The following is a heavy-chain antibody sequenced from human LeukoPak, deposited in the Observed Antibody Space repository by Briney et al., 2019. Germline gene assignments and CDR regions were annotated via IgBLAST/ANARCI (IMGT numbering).Heavy chain of an antibody. V-gene: IGHV4-31*03. D-gene: IGHD2-2*01. CDR3: ARDKQDCSSTSCYHQLDY. Sequence: SETLSLTCTVSGGSISSGGYYWSWIRQHPGKGLEWIGYIYYSGSTYYNPSLKSRVTISVDTSKNQFSLKLSSVTAADTAVYYCARDKQDCSSTSCYHQLDYWGQGTLVTVSS. J-gene: IGHJ4*02. CDR1: GGSISSGGYY. CDR2: IYYSGST.